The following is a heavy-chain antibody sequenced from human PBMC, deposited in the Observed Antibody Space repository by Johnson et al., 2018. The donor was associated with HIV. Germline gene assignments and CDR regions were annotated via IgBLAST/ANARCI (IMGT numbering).Heavy chain of an antibody. CDR2: IYSGGST. CDR3: AKGNGDYRSDAFDI. V-gene: IGHV3-NL1*01. D-gene: IGHD4-17*01. CDR1: GFIFSRYV. J-gene: IGHJ3*02. Sequence: QVQLVESGGGVVQPGRSLRVSCAASGFIFSRYVMHRVRQAPGKGLEWGAVIYSGGSTYYADSVKGRFTISRDNSKNTVYLQMNSLRAEDTAVYYCAKGNGDYRSDAFDIWGQGTMVTVSS.